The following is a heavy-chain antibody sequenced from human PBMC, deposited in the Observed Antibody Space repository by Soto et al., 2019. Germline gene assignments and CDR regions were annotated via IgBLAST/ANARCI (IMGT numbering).Heavy chain of an antibody. V-gene: IGHV3-30*18. CDR3: AKGDTYDSSGYMDY. CDR1: GFTFSSYG. D-gene: IGHD3-22*01. J-gene: IGHJ4*02. Sequence: GGSLRLSCAASGFTFSSYGMHWVRQAPGKGLEWVAVISYDGSNKYYADSVKGRFTISRDNSKNTLYLQMNSLRAEDTAVYYCAKGDTYDSSGYMDYWGQGTLVTVSS. CDR2: ISYDGSNK.